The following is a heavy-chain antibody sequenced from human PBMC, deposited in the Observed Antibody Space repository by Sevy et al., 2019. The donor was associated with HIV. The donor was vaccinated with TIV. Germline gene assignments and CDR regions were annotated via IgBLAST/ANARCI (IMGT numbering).Heavy chain of an antibody. CDR2: IWYDGTNK. J-gene: IGHJ4*02. D-gene: IGHD6-19*01. CDR3: ARESLAVAGIGYYFNY. CDR1: GFSISGYG. Sequence: GGSLRLSCTASGFSISGYGMHWVRQVPGKGLEWVAIIWYDGTNKDYTDSVKGRFTNTRDNSKNTLYLQMNSLRVEDTAVYYCARESLAVAGIGYYFNYWGQGTLVTVSS. V-gene: IGHV3-33*01.